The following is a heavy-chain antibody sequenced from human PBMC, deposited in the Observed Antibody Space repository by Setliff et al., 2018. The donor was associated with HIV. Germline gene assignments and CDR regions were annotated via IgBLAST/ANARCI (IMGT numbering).Heavy chain of an antibody. Sequence: SETLSLTCAVSGGSISDNNWWTWIRQPAGKGPEWIGHIYTNGYTNYNPSLKSRVTISVDTSKNQFSLRLTSVTAADTAVYYCARAPPGIQNDAFDVWGQGTMVTVSS. CDR3: ARAPPGIQNDAFDV. J-gene: IGHJ3*01. CDR2: IYTNGYT. V-gene: IGHV4-61*09. CDR1: GGSISDNNW.